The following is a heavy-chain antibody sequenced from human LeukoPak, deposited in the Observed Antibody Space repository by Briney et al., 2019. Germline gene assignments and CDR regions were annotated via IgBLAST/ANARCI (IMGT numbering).Heavy chain of an antibody. Sequence: PSETLSLTCTVSGGSISSSSYYWGWIRQPPGKGLEWIGSIYHSGSTYYNPSLKSRVTISVDTSKNQFSLKLSSVTAADTAVYYCAREVPSGSYSYYYYYYGMDVWGQGTTVTVSS. J-gene: IGHJ6*02. D-gene: IGHD1-26*01. V-gene: IGHV4-39*07. CDR3: AREVPSGSYSYYYYYYGMDV. CDR2: IYHSGST. CDR1: GGSISSSSYY.